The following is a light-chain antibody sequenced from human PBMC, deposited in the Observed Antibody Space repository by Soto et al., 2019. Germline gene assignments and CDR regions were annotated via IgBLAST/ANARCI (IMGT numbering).Light chain of an antibody. CDR3: TTSSTHWV. J-gene: IGLJ3*02. CDR2: EVS. V-gene: IGLV2-14*01. CDR1: SSDVGGYNY. Sequence: QSVLTQPASVSGSPGQSITISCTGTSSDVGGYNYVSWYQQHPDKAPKLMIYEVSNRPSGVSNRFSGSKSGNTASLTISGLQAEDEADYYSTTSSTHWVFGGGTKLTVL.